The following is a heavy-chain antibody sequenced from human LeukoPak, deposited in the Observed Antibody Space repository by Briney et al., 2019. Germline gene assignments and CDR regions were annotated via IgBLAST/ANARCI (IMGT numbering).Heavy chain of an antibody. D-gene: IGHD1-26*01. Sequence: PSQTLSLTCTVSGGSISSGGYYWTWIRQHPGKGLEWIGYIYYTASTYYNPSLKSRVTISRDTSKNQFSLNLSSVTAADTAVYYCARESGNYRYFDYWGQGTLVTVSS. CDR2: IYYTAST. CDR1: GGSISSGGYY. CDR3: ARESGNYRYFDY. J-gene: IGHJ4*02. V-gene: IGHV4-31*03.